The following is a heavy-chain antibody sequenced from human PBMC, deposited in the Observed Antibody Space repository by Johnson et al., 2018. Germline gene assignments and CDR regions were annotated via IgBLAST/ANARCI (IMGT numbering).Heavy chain of an antibody. CDR2: ISSSSSYI. D-gene: IGHD2-15*01. CDR1: EFTFSTYD. V-gene: IGHV3-21*01. J-gene: IGHJ6*03. Sequence: EVQLLETGGGLVKPGGSLRLSCAASEFTFSTYDMNWVRQAPGKGLEWVSSISSSSSYIYYADSVKGRFTISRDNATNSLYLQMNNLRASDTAVYYCARDFVDTRHYYYYMDVWGKGTTVTVSS. CDR3: ARDFVDTRHYYYYMDV.